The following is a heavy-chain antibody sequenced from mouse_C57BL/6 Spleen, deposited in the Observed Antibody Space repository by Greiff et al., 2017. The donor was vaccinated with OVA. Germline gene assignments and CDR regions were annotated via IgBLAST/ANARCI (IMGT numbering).Heavy chain of an antibody. V-gene: IGHV1-78*01. J-gene: IGHJ4*01. Sequence: QVQLQQSDAELVKPGASVKISCKVSGYTFTDHTIHWMKQRPEQGLEWIGYIYPRDGSTKYNEKFKGKATLTADKSSSTAYLQLNSLTSEDSAVYFCARETVVASGYYAMDDWGQGTSVTVSS. CDR2: IYPRDGST. CDR3: ARETVVASGYYAMDD. D-gene: IGHD1-1*01. CDR1: GYTFTDHT.